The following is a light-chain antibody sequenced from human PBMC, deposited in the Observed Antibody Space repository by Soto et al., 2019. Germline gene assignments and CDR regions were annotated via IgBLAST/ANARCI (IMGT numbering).Light chain of an antibody. CDR1: QSISSW. V-gene: IGKV1-5*03. CDR2: EAS. Sequence: DIQMTQSPSTLSASIGDRVTITCRASQSISSWLAWYRQKPRKAPKLLIYEASSLESGVPSRFSGSGSGTELTLTITSLQPDDFATYYCQQYTSYPYTFGQGTKLEIK. CDR3: QQYTSYPYT. J-gene: IGKJ2*01.